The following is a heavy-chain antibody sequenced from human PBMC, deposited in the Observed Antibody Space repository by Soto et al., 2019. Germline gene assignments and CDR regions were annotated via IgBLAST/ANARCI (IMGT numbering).Heavy chain of an antibody. V-gene: IGHV4-59*01. CDR3: ARRKDGSGSPIDY. D-gene: IGHD3-10*01. J-gene: IGHJ4*02. Sequence: SETLSLTCTVSGGSISSYYWSWIRQPPGKGLEWIGYIYYSGSTNYNPSLKSRVTISVDTSKNQFSLKLSSVTAADTAVYYCARRKDGSGSPIDYWGQGTLVTVSS. CDR2: IYYSGST. CDR1: GGSISSYY.